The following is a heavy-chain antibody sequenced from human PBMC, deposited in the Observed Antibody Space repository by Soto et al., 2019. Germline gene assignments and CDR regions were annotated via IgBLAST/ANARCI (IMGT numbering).Heavy chain of an antibody. Sequence: EVQLLESGGDSVQPGGSVRLSCAGSGFTFINYAMNWVRQAPGKGLEWVSTISGGGDATFFADSVRGRFTFSRDNSENTVTLQMNSLGVDDTAVYYCARKVVGSTSRPDYWYFDLWGRGTLVTVSS. CDR3: ARKVVGSTSRPDYWYFDL. V-gene: IGHV3-23*01. D-gene: IGHD2-21*01. CDR1: GFTFINYA. J-gene: IGHJ2*01. CDR2: ISGGGDAT.